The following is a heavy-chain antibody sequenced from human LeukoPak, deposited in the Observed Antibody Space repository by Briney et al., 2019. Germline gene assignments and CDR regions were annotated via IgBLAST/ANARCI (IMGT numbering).Heavy chain of an antibody. D-gene: IGHD5-12*01. Sequence: PGGSLRLSCAASGFTFSSYSMNWVRQAPGKGLEWVAVIWYDGSNKYYADSVKGRFTISRDNSKNTLYLQMNSLRAEDTAVYYCASLSGYEIENDAFDIWGQGTMVTVSS. V-gene: IGHV3-33*08. CDR3: ASLSGYEIENDAFDI. CDR2: IWYDGSNK. J-gene: IGHJ3*02. CDR1: GFTFSSYS.